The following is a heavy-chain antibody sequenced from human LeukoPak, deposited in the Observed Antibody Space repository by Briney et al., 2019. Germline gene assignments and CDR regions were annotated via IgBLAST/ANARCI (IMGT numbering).Heavy chain of an antibody. D-gene: IGHD1-1*01. Sequence: GGSLRLSCAASGFTFSRYGMHWVRQAPGKGLEWVAFIRYDGSNKYYADSVKGRFTISRDNSKNTLYLQMNSLRAEDTAVYYCAKAGPYYYYMDVWGKGTTVTISS. V-gene: IGHV3-30*02. CDR1: GFTFSRYG. CDR2: IRYDGSNK. J-gene: IGHJ6*03. CDR3: AKAGPYYYYMDV.